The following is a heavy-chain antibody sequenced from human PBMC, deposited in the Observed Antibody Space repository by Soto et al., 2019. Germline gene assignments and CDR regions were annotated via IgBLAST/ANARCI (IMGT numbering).Heavy chain of an antibody. CDR3: VKEVRYYYDSRGVDAFDI. D-gene: IGHD3-22*01. CDR2: ISYGGSDQ. V-gene: IGHV3-30*18. Sequence: QVQLVESGGGVVQPGRSLRLSCAASGFTFSSYGLHWVRQAGKGLEWAAVISYGGSDQFYADFVKGRYTISRDNSKNTIYLQMNDLRAEDTAVYYCVKEVRYYYDSRGVDAFDIWGPGTMVTVSP. J-gene: IGHJ3*02. CDR1: GFTFSSYG.